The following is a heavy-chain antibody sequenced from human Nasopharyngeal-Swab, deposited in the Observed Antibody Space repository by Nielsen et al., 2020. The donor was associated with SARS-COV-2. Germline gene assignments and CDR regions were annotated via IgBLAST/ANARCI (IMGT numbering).Heavy chain of an antibody. D-gene: IGHD3-16*02. CDR3: ARQGVFVPAYFHQYYMDV. J-gene: IGHJ6*03. CDR2: IKQDGCEK. V-gene: IGHV3-7*03. Sequence: GESLTISCAASGFSFSTYWMTWVRQAPGKGLEWVANIKQDGCEKYYVDSVKGRFTVSRDNPKNLLYLRVNSLSAEDTAVYYCARQGVFVPAYFHQYYMDVWGKGTTVTVSS. CDR1: GFSFSTYW.